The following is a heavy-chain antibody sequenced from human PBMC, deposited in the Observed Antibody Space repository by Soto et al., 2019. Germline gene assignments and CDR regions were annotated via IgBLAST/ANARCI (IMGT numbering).Heavy chain of an antibody. CDR1: GFTFDDYA. J-gene: IGHJ3*02. Sequence: ESGGGLVQPGRSLRLSCAASGFTFDDYAMHWVRKAPGKGLEWVSGISWNSGSIGSADSVKGRFTISRDNAKNSLYLQMNSLRAEDTALYYCAKDRGYSGYHLFLHAFDIWGQGTMVTVSS. CDR2: ISWNSGSI. CDR3: AKDRGYSGYHLFLHAFDI. D-gene: IGHD5-12*01. V-gene: IGHV3-9*01.